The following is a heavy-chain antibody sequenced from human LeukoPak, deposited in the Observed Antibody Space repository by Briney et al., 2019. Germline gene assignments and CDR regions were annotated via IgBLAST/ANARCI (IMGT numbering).Heavy chain of an antibody. CDR1: GGSFSGYY. V-gene: IGHV4-34*01. J-gene: IGHJ4*02. CDR2: INHSGST. CDR3: ARGAVRCSGGSCLPGLPDY. D-gene: IGHD2-15*01. Sequence: SETLSLTCAVYGGSFSGYYWSWLRQPPGKGLEWIGEINHSGSTNYNPSLKSRVTISVDTSKNQFSLKLSSVTAADTAVYYCARGAVRCSGGSCLPGLPDYWGQGTLVTVSS.